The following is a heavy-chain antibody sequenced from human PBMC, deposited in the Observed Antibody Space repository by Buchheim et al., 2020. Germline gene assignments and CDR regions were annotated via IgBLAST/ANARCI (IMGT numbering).Heavy chain of an antibody. V-gene: IGHV1-69*01. CDR1: GGTFATFA. CDR3: AKDGLNNYDILTGYYYGMDV. Sequence: QVQLVQSGDEMKKPGSSVKVSCKASGGTFATFAFNWVRQAPGPRLEWMGGIIPLFGTPNYAQKFQDRLTITADVSTSTVYMELRSLTSDDTAVYYCAKDGLNNYDILTGYYYGMDVWGQGTT. J-gene: IGHJ6*02. D-gene: IGHD3-9*01. CDR2: IIPLFGTP.